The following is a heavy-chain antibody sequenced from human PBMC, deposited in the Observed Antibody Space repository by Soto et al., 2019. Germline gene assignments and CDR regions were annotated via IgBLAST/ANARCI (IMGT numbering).Heavy chain of an antibody. J-gene: IGHJ3*02. CDR3: ARLYSGSYDAFDI. D-gene: IGHD1-26*01. CDR1: GYTFTSYG. Sequence: ASVKVSCKASGYTFTSYGISWVRQAPGQGLEWMGWINPNSGDTNYAQKFQGWVTMTRDTSISTAYMELSRLRSDDTAVYYCARLYSGSYDAFDIWGQGTMVTVSS. V-gene: IGHV1-2*04. CDR2: INPNSGDT.